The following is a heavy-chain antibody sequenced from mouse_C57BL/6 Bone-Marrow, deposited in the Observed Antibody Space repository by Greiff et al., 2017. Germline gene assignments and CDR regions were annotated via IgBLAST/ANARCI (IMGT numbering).Heavy chain of an antibody. J-gene: IGHJ2*01. Sequence: QVQLQQSGAELVMPGASVKLSCKASGYTFTSYWMHWVKQRPGQGLEWIGEIDPSDSNTNYNQKFKGKSTLTVDKSSSTAYMQLRSLTSEDSAVYYCARGGLLYFDYWGQGTTLTVSS. D-gene: IGHD2-3*01. CDR3: ARGGLLYFDY. CDR1: GYTFTSYW. V-gene: IGHV1-69*01. CDR2: IDPSDSNT.